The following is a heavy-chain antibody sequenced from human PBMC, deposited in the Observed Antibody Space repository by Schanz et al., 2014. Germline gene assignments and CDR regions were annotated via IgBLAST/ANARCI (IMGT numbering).Heavy chain of an antibody. V-gene: IGHV3-23*04. D-gene: IGHD3-22*01. J-gene: IGHJ4*02. Sequence: EVQLVESGGGLIQPGGSLRLSCAVSGFSFSSYSMSWVRQAPGKGLEWVSSISGSGGGTYYADSVKGRFTVSRDNSKNTLYLQMSSLRAEDTAVYYCAKVWGSDYFYPFDYWGQGTLVTVSS. CDR2: ISGSGGGT. CDR3: AKVWGSDYFYPFDY. CDR1: GFSFSSYS.